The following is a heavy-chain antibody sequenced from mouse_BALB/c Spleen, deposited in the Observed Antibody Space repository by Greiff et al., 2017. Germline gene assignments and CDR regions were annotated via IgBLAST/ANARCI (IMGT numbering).Heavy chain of an antibody. D-gene: IGHD1-1*01. CDR3: TRDYYGSSYAMYY. CDR2: IYPGNSDT. V-gene: IGHV1-5*01. J-gene: IGHJ4*01. Sequence: EVQLQQSGTVLARPGASVKMSCKASGYTFTSYWMHWVKQRPGQGLEWIGAIYPGNSDTSYNQKFKGKAKLTAVTSTSTAYMELSSLTNEDSAVYYCTRDYYGSSYAMYYWGQGTSVTVSS. CDR1: GYTFTSYW.